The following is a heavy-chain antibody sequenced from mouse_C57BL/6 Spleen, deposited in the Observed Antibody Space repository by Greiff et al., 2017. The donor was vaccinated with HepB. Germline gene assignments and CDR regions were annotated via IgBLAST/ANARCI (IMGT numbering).Heavy chain of an antibody. CDR3: ASGGYYPDY. J-gene: IGHJ2*01. CDR1: GYTFTSYW. Sequence: QVQLQQPGAELVKPGASVKLSCKASGYTFTSYWMQWVKQRPGQGLEWIGEIDPSDSYTNYNQKFKGKATLTVDTSSSTAYMQLSSLTSEDSAVYYCASGGYYPDYWGQGTTLTVSS. D-gene: IGHD1-1*01. V-gene: IGHV1-50*01. CDR2: IDPSDSYT.